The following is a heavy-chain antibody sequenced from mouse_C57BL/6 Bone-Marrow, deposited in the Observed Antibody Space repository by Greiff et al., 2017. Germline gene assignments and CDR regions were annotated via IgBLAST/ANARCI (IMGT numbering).Heavy chain of an antibody. V-gene: IGHV1-64*01. J-gene: IGHJ4*01. CDR3: ASPFYYGSSPFYAMDY. CDR1: GYTFTSYW. CDR2: IHPNSGST. D-gene: IGHD1-1*01. Sequence: QVQLQQSGAELVKPGASVKLSCKASGYTFTSYWMHWVKQRPGQGLEWIGMIHPNSGSTNYNEKFKSKATLTVDKSSSTAYMQLSSLTSEDSAVYYCASPFYYGSSPFYAMDYWGQGTSVTVSS.